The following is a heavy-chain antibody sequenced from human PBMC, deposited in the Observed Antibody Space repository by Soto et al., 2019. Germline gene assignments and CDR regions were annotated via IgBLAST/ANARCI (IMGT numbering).Heavy chain of an antibody. J-gene: IGHJ6*02. V-gene: IGHV4-59*01. Sequence: SETLSLTFTVSGGSISSYYWSWIRQPPGKGLEWNGYIYYSGSTNYNPSLKSRVTISVDTSKNQFSLKLSSVTAADTAVYYCARVGITIFGVVKYGMDVWGQGTTVTVS. CDR2: IYYSGST. D-gene: IGHD3-3*01. CDR1: GGSISSYY. CDR3: ARVGITIFGVVKYGMDV.